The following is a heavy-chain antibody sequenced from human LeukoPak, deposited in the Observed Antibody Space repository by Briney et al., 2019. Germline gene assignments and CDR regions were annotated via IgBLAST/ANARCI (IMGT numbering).Heavy chain of an antibody. D-gene: IGHD4-17*01. Sequence: GGSLRLSCAASGFTFSSYAMSWVRQAPGKGLEWVSAISGSGGSTYYADSVKGRFTISRDNSKNTLYLQMNSLRAEDTAVYYCAKDARDFGARDCGDYVGYWGQGTLVTVSS. CDR3: AKDARDFGARDCGDYVGY. J-gene: IGHJ4*02. V-gene: IGHV3-23*01. CDR1: GFTFSSYA. CDR2: ISGSGGST.